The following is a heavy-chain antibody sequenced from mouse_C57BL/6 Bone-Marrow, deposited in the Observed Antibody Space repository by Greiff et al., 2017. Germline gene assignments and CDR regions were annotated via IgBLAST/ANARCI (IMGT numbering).Heavy chain of an antibody. J-gene: IGHJ4*01. CDR1: GYAFTNYL. D-gene: IGHD1-1*01. Sequence: VQLQESGAELVRPGTSVKVSCKASGYAFTNYLIEWVKQRPGQGLEWIGVINPGSGGTKYNEKFKGKATLTAEKSSSTAYMQLSSLTSEDSAVYFCTRYYGRVYAMDYWGQGTSVTVSS. CDR3: TRYYGRVYAMDY. CDR2: INPGSGGT. V-gene: IGHV1-54*01.